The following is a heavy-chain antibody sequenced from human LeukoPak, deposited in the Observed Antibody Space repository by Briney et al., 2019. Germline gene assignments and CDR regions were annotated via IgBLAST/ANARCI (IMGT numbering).Heavy chain of an antibody. V-gene: IGHV3-23*01. D-gene: IGHD6-13*01. J-gene: IGHJ4*02. CDR2: ISGSGSFA. Sequence: GGSLRLSCAASGFTFSNYVMSWVRQAPGKGLEWVSVISGSGSFAYYADSVKGRFTISRDNSKYTMYLQMNGLRAEDTAVYYCAKARRGYTSSWIDYWGQGTLVTVSS. CDR3: AKARRGYTSSWIDY. CDR1: GFTFSNYV.